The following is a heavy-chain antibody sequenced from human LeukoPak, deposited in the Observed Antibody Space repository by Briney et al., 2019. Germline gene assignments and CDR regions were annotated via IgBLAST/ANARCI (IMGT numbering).Heavy chain of an antibody. J-gene: IGHJ2*01. D-gene: IGHD3-10*01. CDR1: GYTFTSYA. Sequence: ASVKVSCKASGYTFTSYAMNWVRQAPGQGLEWMGWINTNTGNPTYAQGFTGRFVFSLDTSASTAYLQISSLKAEDTAVYYCARVPPRVDYYSWSYWYFDLWGRGTLVTVSS. CDR2: INTNTGNP. V-gene: IGHV7-4-1*02. CDR3: ARVPPRVDYYSWSYWYFDL.